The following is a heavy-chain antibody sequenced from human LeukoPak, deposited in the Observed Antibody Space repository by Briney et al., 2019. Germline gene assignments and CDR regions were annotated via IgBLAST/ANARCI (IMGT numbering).Heavy chain of an antibody. CDR2: IYHSGST. V-gene: IGHV4-4*02. J-gene: IGHJ3*02. CDR1: GGSISSSNW. Sequence: PSGTLSLTCAVSGGSISSSNWWSWVRQPPGKGLEWIGEIYHSGSTNYNPSLKSRVTISVDKSKNQFSLKLSSVTAADTAVYYCARVIAVAGTKWEAFDIWGQGTMVTVSS. CDR3: ARVIAVAGTKWEAFDI. D-gene: IGHD6-19*01.